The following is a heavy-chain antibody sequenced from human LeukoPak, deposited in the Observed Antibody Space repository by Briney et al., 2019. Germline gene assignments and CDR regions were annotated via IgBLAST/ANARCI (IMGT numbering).Heavy chain of an antibody. V-gene: IGHV4-59*08. CDR1: GGSISSYY. CDR2: MYYSGST. CDR3: ARRVTSNWFDP. Sequence: PSETLSLTCTVSGGSISSYYWSWIRQPPGKGLEWMGYMYYSGSTNYNPSLKSRVTISVDTSKNQFSLKLSSVTAADTAVYYCARRVTSNWFDPWGQGTLVTVSS. D-gene: IGHD2-21*02. J-gene: IGHJ5*02.